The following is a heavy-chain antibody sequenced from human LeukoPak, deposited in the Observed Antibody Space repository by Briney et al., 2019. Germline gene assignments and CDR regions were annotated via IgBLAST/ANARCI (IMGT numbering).Heavy chain of an antibody. Sequence: SETLSLTCTVSGYSISSGYYWGWIRQPPGKGLEWIGSIYHSGSTDYNPSLKSRVTISVDTSKNQFSLKLSSVTAADTAVYYCARSDILTGYYTFFDYWGQGTLVTVSS. CDR2: IYHSGST. CDR3: ARSDILTGYYTFFDY. J-gene: IGHJ4*02. CDR1: GYSISSGYY. D-gene: IGHD3-9*01. V-gene: IGHV4-38-2*02.